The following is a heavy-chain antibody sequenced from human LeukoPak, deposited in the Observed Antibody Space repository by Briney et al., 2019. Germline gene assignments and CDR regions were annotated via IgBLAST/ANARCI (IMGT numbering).Heavy chain of an antibody. CDR1: GFTFSSHA. V-gene: IGHV3-23*01. Sequence: GGSLRLSCAASGFTFSSHAMSWVRQAPGKGLEWVSAISGSGSGTYYADSLKGRFTISRDNAKNSLFLQMNSLRADDTAVYYCARGRGWLEDYWGQGTLVTVSS. D-gene: IGHD5-12*01. CDR3: ARGRGWLEDY. CDR2: ISGSGSGT. J-gene: IGHJ4*02.